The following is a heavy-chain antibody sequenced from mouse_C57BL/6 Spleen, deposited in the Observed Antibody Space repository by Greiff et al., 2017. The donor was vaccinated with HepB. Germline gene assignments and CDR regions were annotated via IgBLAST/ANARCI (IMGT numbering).Heavy chain of an antibody. CDR3: TSPYYGSLYWYFDV. D-gene: IGHD1-1*01. Sequence: VQLQESGAELVRPGASVTLSCKASGYTFTDYEMHWVKQTPVHGLEWIGAIDPETGGTANNQKFKGKAILTADKSSSTAYMELRSLTSEDSAVYYCTSPYYGSLYWYFDVWGTGTTVTVSS. J-gene: IGHJ1*03. CDR2: IDPETGGT. V-gene: IGHV1-15*01. CDR1: GYTFTDYE.